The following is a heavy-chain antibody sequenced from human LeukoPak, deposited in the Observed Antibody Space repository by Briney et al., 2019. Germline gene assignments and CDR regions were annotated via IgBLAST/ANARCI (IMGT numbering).Heavy chain of an antibody. D-gene: IGHD2/OR15-2a*01. J-gene: IGHJ4*02. CDR1: GFTFSTYG. V-gene: IGHV3-23*01. CDR2: LSESGANT. Sequence: GGSLRLSCAASGFTFSTYGMSWVRQPPGKGLEWVSTLSESGANTYYADSVKGRFTISRDNSKNTLYLQMNSLRSEDTAVYYCAKGAFYDYWGQGTLVTVSS. CDR3: AKGAFYDY.